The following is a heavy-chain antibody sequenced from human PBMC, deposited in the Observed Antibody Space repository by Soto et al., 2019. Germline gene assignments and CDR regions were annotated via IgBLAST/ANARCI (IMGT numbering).Heavy chain of an antibody. CDR3: ARGDGHTYGTFFDY. V-gene: IGHV3-30-3*01. Sequence: QVQLVESGGGVVQPGRSLRLSCAVSGFTISSYAMHWVRQAPGKGLEWVAFISYDGSNKYYADSVTGRFTISRDNSKNTVYLQMNSLRAEDTAVYYCARGDGHTYGTFFDYWGQGTLVTVSS. CDR2: ISYDGSNK. CDR1: GFTISSYA. D-gene: IGHD5-18*01. J-gene: IGHJ4*02.